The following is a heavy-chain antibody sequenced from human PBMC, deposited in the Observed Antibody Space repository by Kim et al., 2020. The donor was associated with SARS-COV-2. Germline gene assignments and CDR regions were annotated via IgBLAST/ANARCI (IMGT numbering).Heavy chain of an antibody. V-gene: IGHV1-2*02. Sequence: ASVKVSCKASGYTFTGYYMHWVRQAPGQGLEWMGWINPNSGGTNYAQKFQGRVTMTRDTSISTAYMELSRLRSDDTAVYYCARDDGYYYYGMDVWGQGTTVTVS. CDR1: GYTFTGYY. CDR2: INPNSGGT. CDR3: ARDDGYYYYGMDV. J-gene: IGHJ6*02.